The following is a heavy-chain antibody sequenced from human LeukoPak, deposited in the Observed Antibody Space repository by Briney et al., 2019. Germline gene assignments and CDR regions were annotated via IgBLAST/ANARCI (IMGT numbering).Heavy chain of an antibody. CDR3: ARDQSRRTYYYDSSGLLTCVV. D-gene: IGHD3-22*01. CDR2: INHSGST. CDR1: GEPFNGYY. J-gene: IGHJ4*02. Sequence: SETLSLTCAVYGEPFNGYYWNWIRQSPGKGLEWIGEINHSGSTNYNPSLKSRVTISVDTSKNQFSLKLNSVTAADTAVYYCARDQSRRTYYYDSSGLLTCVVWGQGTLVTVSS. V-gene: IGHV4-34*01.